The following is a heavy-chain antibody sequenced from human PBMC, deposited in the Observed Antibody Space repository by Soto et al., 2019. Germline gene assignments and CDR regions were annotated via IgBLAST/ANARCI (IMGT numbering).Heavy chain of an antibody. CDR3: ARAIDGVPEASDV. D-gene: IGHD1-26*01. J-gene: IGHJ3*01. CDR2: IWYDGSNK. CDR1: GFSFGGFG. Sequence: QVQLVESGGGVVQPGRSLTLSCAASGFSFGGFGMHWVRQAPGKGLEWVAVIWYDGSNKYYGDSVRGRFTISRDNSKKKVKLETNSLRVEDTAVYYGARAIDGVPEASDVWGQGKMVNVSS. V-gene: IGHV3-33*01.